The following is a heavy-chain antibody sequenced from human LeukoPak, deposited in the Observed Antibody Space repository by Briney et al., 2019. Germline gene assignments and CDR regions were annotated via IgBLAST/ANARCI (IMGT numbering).Heavy chain of an antibody. V-gene: IGHV3-23*01. CDR3: ATYTSGVQLRFLELTEE. CDR2: ISGGGGST. D-gene: IGHD3-3*01. CDR1: GFTFSSYA. Sequence: GGSLRLSRAASGFTFSSYAMSWVRQAPGKGLEWVSAISGGGGSTYYADSVKGRFTISRDNSKNTLYLQMNSLRAEDTAVYYCATYTSGVQLRFLELTEEWGQGTRVTVSS. J-gene: IGHJ4*02.